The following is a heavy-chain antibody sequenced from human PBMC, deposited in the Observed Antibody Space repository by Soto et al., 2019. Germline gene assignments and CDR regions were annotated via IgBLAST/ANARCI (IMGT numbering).Heavy chain of an antibody. CDR1: GESFSDYY. V-gene: IGHV4-34*01. CDR2: INHSGST. Sequence: SETLSLTCAVYGESFSDYYWSWIRQPPGKGLEWIGEINHSGSTNYNPSLKSRVTMSIETSKNQFSLKLSSVTAADTAVYYCARGLSIRPYCISPYCRDRYYYYYMDVWGKGTTVTVSS. CDR3: ARGLSIRPYCISPYCRDRYYYYYMDV. D-gene: IGHD2-2*01. J-gene: IGHJ6*03.